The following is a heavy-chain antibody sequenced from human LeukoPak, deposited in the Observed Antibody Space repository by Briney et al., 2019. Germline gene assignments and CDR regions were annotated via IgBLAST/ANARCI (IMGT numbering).Heavy chain of an antibody. CDR2: INPNVGAT. CDR3: ARYIMVRGVIRYWFDS. D-gene: IGHD3-10*01. Sequence: ASVKVSCKASGYTFTSYGISWVRQAPGQGLEWMGWINPNVGATNYALKFQGRVSLTRDTSISTAYMQLSRLRYDDTAVYYCARYIMVRGVIRYWFDSWGQGTLVTVSS. V-gene: IGHV1-2*02. CDR1: GYTFTSYG. J-gene: IGHJ5*01.